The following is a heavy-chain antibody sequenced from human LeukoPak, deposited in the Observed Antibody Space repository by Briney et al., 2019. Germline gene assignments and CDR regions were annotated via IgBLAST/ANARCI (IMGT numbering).Heavy chain of an antibody. CDR1: GYSFTSYW. J-gene: IGHJ2*01. Sequence: GESLKISCKGYGYSFTSYWIGWVRQMPGKGLEWMGIIYPGDSDAKYSPSFQGQVTISVDNSISTAYLQWSGLKASDTAMYYCASVNSGGYSYTGDCWYFDLWGRGTLVTVSS. CDR3: ASVNSGGYSYTGDCWYFDL. D-gene: IGHD5-18*01. V-gene: IGHV5-51*01. CDR2: IYPGDSDA.